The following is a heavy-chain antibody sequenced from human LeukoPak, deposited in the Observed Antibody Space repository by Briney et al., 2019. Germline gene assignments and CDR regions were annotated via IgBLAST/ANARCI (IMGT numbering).Heavy chain of an antibody. V-gene: IGHV4-39*01. J-gene: IGHJ4*02. Sequence: PSETLSLNCTVSGGSISSSSYYWGWIRQPPGKGLEWIGSIYYSGSTYYNPSLKSRVTISVDTSKNQFSLKLSSVTAADTAVYYCARHPSRPVREGGLMELDYWGQGTLVTVSS. CDR3: ARHPSRPVREGGLMELDY. CDR2: IYYSGST. CDR1: GGSISSSSYY. D-gene: IGHD1-1*01.